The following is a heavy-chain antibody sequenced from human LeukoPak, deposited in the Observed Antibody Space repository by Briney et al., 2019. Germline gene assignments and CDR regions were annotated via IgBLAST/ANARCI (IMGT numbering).Heavy chain of an antibody. D-gene: IGHD6-19*01. CDR2: ITGSGGST. Sequence: GGFLRLSCAASGFTFSSYVMSWVRQAPGKGLEWVSVITGSGGSTSYADSVKGRFTISRDSSKNSLYLQMNSLRAEDTALYYCAKSHSSGWFLFDSWGQGTLVTVSS. CDR1: GFTFSSYV. J-gene: IGHJ4*02. CDR3: AKSHSSGWFLFDS. V-gene: IGHV3-23*01.